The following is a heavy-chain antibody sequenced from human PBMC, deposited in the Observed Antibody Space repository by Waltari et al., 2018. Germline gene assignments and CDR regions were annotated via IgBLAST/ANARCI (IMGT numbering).Heavy chain of an antibody. CDR2: IPYSGAT. V-gene: IGHV4-39*01. CDR1: GGSITNNRHY. J-gene: IGHJ3*01. D-gene: IGHD3-16*01. CDR3: ATYIGASIGTAAFDV. Sequence: QLNLQESGPGLVKPSETLLLTCSFSGGSITNNRHYWGWIRQPPGKGLEWTATIPYSGATYYNPSLKSRVTISADTSKNQFALKLSSVTAADTAVYYCATYIGASIGTAAFDVWGQGTMVTVSS.